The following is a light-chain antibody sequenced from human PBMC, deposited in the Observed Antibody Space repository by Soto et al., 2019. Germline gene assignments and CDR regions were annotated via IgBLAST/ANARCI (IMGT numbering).Light chain of an antibody. J-gene: IGKJ1*01. CDR3: QQYGSSPET. CDR2: DAS. CDR1: QSVSSY. V-gene: IGKV3-11*01. Sequence: EIVLTQSPATLSLSPGARATLSFRASQSVSSYLAWYQQKPGQAPRLLIYDASNRATGIPARFSGSGSGTDFTLTISSLEPEDFAVYYCQQYGSSPETFGQGTKVDIK.